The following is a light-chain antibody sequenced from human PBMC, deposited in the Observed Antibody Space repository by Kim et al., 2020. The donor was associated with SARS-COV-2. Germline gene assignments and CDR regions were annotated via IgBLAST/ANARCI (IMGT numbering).Light chain of an antibody. CDR2: GYD. CDR3: AAWDDSLNGVL. Sequence: GQRVTISCSGSYSSIGRNSVNWDQHHPGTAPKLLIYGYDPRPSGVPDRFSGSKSGPSASLAISGLQSEDEGAYYCAAWDDSLNGVLFGGGTQLTVL. V-gene: IGLV1-44*01. CDR1: YSSIGRNS. J-gene: IGLJ2*01.